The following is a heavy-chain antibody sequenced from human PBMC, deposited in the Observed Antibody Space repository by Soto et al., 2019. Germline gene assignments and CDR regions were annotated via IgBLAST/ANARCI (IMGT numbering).Heavy chain of an antibody. CDR3: ARYIRVGAPSWFDP. D-gene: IGHD1-26*01. V-gene: IGHV4-4*02. CDR1: GGSISSSNW. CDR2: IYHSGST. Sequence: PSETLSLTCAVSGGSISSSNWWSWVRQTPGKGLEWIGEIYHSGSTNYNPSLKSRVTISVDKSKNQFSLKLSSVTAADTAVYYCARYIRVGAPSWFDPWGQGTLVTVSS. J-gene: IGHJ5*02.